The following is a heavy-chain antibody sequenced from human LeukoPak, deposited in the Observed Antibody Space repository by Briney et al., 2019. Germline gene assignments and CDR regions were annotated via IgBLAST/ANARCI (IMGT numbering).Heavy chain of an antibody. D-gene: IGHD3-22*01. J-gene: IGHJ4*02. V-gene: IGHV1-24*01. CDR3: ATLRYYDSSGTPLFDY. CDR1: GYTLTELS. CDR2: FDPEDGET. Sequence: ASVKVSCKVSGYTLTELSMHWVRQAPGKGLEWMGGFDPEDGETIYAQKFQGRVTMTEDTSTDTAYMELSSLRSEDTAVYYCATLRYYDSSGTPLFDYWGQGTLVTVSS.